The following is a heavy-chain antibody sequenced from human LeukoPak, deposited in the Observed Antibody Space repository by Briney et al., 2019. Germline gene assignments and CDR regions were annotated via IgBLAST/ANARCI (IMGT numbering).Heavy chain of an antibody. V-gene: IGHV3-33*08. J-gene: IGHJ4*02. CDR2: IWYDGSNK. Sequence: PGGSLRLSCAASGFTFSSYGMHWVRQAPGKGLVWVAVIWYDGSNKYYADSVKGRFTISRDNSKNTLYLQMNSLRAEDTAVYYCARGASIAARQYGDFDYWGQGTLVTVSS. CDR3: ARGASIAARQYGDFDY. CDR1: GFTFSSYG. D-gene: IGHD6-6*01.